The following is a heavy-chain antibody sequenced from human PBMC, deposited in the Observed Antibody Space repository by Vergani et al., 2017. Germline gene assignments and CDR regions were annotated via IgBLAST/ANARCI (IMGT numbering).Heavy chain of an antibody. J-gene: IGHJ4*02. CDR2: ISSSSSYI. CDR3: ARDVLRYFDWFSAPPYFDY. V-gene: IGHV3-21*01. Sequence: EVQLVESGGGLVKPGGSLRLSCAASGFTFSSYSMNWVRQAPGKGLEWVSSISSSSSYIYYADSVKGRFTISRDNAKNSLYLQMNSLRAEDTAVYYCARDVLRYFDWFSAPPYFDYWGQGTLVTVSS. D-gene: IGHD3-9*01. CDR1: GFTFSSYS.